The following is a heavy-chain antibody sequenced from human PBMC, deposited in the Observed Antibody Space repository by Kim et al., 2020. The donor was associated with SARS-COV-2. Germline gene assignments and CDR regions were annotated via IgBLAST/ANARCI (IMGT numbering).Heavy chain of an antibody. D-gene: IGHD4-17*01. CDR3: ASGNGYDYGDEGIDY. CDR2: INAGNGNT. J-gene: IGHJ4*02. V-gene: IGHV1-3*01. CDR1: GYTFTSYA. Sequence: ASVKVSCKASGYTFTSYAMHWVRQAPGQRLEWMGWINAGNGNTKYSQKFQGRVTITRDTSASTAYMELSSLRSEDTAVYYCASGNGYDYGDEGIDYWGQGTLVTVSS.